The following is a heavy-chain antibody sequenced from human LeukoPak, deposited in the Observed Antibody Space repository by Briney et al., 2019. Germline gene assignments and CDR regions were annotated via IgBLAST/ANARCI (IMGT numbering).Heavy chain of an antibody. Sequence: PRGSLRLSCAASGFTFSSYEMNWVRQAPGKGLEWVSYISSSGSTIYYADSVKGRFTISRDNAKNSLYLQMNSLRAEDTAVYYCARDVLHYYGSGSYYNDHYWGQGTLVTVFS. CDR3: ARDVLHYYGSGSYYNDHY. D-gene: IGHD3-10*01. V-gene: IGHV3-48*03. J-gene: IGHJ4*02. CDR2: ISSSGSTI. CDR1: GFTFSSYE.